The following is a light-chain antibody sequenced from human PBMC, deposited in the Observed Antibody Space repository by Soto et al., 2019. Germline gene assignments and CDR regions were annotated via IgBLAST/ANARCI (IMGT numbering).Light chain of an antibody. V-gene: IGLV1-40*01. CDR2: ANS. CDR3: QSYDTSLSVV. J-gene: IGLJ2*01. CDR1: SSNIGAGYD. Sequence: QSVLTQPPSVSGAPGQRVTISCTGSSSNIGAGYDVHWYQQLPGTAPKLLIYANSNRPSGVPDRFSGSKSGTSASLAITGLQAEDEADYYCQSYDTSLSVVFGGGTQLTV.